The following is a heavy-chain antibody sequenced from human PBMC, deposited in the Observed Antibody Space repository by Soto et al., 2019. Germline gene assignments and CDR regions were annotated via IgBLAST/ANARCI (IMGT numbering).Heavy chain of an antibody. CDR3: SKETSPRAYDLGY. J-gene: IGHJ4*02. CDR1: GFTFSNYA. Sequence: GGFLRLSCAASGFTFSNYAMSWVRQAPGKGLEWVSAISGGGGTTYSADSVKGRFTISRDNSKNTLYLQMNSLRAEDTTVYYCSKETSPRAYDLGYWGQGTLVTVSS. V-gene: IGHV3-23*01. CDR2: ISGGGGTT. D-gene: IGHD2-2*01.